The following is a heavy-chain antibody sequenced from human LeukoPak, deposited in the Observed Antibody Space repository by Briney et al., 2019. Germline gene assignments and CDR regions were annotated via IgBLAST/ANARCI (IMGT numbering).Heavy chain of an antibody. CDR3: ARDLGLVQSYGMDV. V-gene: IGHV1-18*01. D-gene: IGHD3-3*01. Sequence: ASVKVSCKASGYTFTSYGISWVRQAPGQGLEWMGWISAYNGNTNYAQKLQGRVTMTTDTSTSTAYMELRNLRSDDTAVYYCARDLGLVQSYGMDVWGQGTTVTVSS. CDR1: GYTFTSYG. J-gene: IGHJ6*02. CDR2: ISAYNGNT.